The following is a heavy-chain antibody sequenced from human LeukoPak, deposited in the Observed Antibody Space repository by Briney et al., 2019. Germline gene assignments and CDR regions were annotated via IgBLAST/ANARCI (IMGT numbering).Heavy chain of an antibody. V-gene: IGHV4-34*01. D-gene: IGHD2-2*01. CDR1: GGSFSGYY. CDR3: ARQLGYCSSTSCYYYYGMDV. Sequence: SETLSLTCAVYGGSFSGYYWSWIRQPPGKGLEWIGEINHSGSTNYNPSLKSRVTISVDTSKNQFSLKLSSVTAADTAVYYCARQLGYCSSTSCYYYYGMDVWGQGTTVTVSS. J-gene: IGHJ6*02. CDR2: INHSGST.